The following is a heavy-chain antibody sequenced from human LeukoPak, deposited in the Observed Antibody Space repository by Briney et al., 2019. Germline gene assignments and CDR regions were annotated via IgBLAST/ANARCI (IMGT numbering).Heavy chain of an antibody. D-gene: IGHD2-2*01. CDR1: GFTFSSYS. CDR2: INNNTNYI. V-gene: IGHV3-21*01. CDR3: ARELGGIVVVPAANDY. J-gene: IGHJ4*02. Sequence: PGGSLRLSCAASGFTFSSYSMNWVRQAPGKGLEWLSSINNNTNYIYYANSVKTRFTISRDNAKNSLYLQINSLRAEDTAVYYCARELGGIVVVPAANDYWGQGTLVTVSS.